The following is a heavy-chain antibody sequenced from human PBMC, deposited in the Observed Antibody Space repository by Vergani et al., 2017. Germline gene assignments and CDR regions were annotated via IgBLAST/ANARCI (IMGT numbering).Heavy chain of an antibody. D-gene: IGHD4-17*01. Sequence: QVQLVQSGAEVKKPGASVKVSCKASGYTLTGYYMHWVRQAPGQGLEWMGWINPNSGGTNYAQKFQGRVTMTRDTSISTAYMELSRLRSDDTAVYYCARITTVTTLRDWYFDLWGRGTLVTVSS. CDR1: GYTLTGYY. V-gene: IGHV1-2*02. J-gene: IGHJ2*01. CDR3: ARITTVTTLRDWYFDL. CDR2: INPNSGGT.